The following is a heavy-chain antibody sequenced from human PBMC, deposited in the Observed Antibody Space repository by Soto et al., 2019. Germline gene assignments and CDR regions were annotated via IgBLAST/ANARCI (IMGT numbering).Heavy chain of an antibody. D-gene: IGHD6-19*01. Sequence: QVQLVESGGGVVQPGRSLRLSCAASGFTFSSYGMHWVRQAPGKGLEWVAVISYDGSNKYYADSVKGRFTISRDNSKNTLYLQMNSLRAEDTAVYYCAKQYSSGWSYFDYWGQGTLVTVSS. J-gene: IGHJ4*02. CDR1: GFTFSSYG. CDR2: ISYDGSNK. V-gene: IGHV3-30*18. CDR3: AKQYSSGWSYFDY.